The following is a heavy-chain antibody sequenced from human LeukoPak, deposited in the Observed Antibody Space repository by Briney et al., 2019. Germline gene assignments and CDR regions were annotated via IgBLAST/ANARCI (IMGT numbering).Heavy chain of an antibody. CDR1: GFTFSNAW. V-gene: IGHV3-15*01. D-gene: IGHD3-22*01. J-gene: IGHJ4*02. CDR3: TTDGGPYYYDSSGYPFDY. CDR2: IKSKTDGGTT. Sequence: GGSLRLSCAASGFTFSNAWMSWVRQAPGKGLEWVGRIKSKTDGGTTDYAAPVKGRFTISRDDSKKTLYLQMNSLKTEDTAVYYCTTDGGPYYYDSSGYPFDYWGQGTLVTVSS.